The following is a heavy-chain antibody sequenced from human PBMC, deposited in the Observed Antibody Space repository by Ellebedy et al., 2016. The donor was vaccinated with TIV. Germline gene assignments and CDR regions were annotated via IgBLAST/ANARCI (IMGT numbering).Heavy chain of an antibody. CDR2: IYYSGNT. J-gene: IGHJ3*02. CDR3: ARRPVWVATIKAGRAFDI. Sequence: SETLSLTCTVSGCSISNYYLSWIRQSPGKGLEWIGYIYYSGNTNYNPALKSRLTISVNTSQNQFSLKLSSVTAADTAVYYCARRPVWVATIKAGRAFDIWGQGTMVTVSS. CDR1: GCSISNYY. D-gene: IGHD5-12*01. V-gene: IGHV4-59*12.